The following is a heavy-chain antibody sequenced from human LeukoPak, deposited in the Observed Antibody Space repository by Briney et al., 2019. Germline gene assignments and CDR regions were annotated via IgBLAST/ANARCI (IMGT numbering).Heavy chain of an antibody. CDR2: IIPIFGTA. CDR3: ARAGITMVRGVIIPGAFDI. D-gene: IGHD3-10*01. V-gene: IGHV1-69*05. CDR1: GGTFSSYA. J-gene: IGHJ3*02. Sequence: SVKVSCKASGGTFSSYAIGWVRQAPGQGLEWMGGIIPIFGTANYAQKFQGRVTITTDESTSTAYMELSSLRSEDTAVYYCARAGITMVRGVIIPGAFDIWGQGTMVTVSS.